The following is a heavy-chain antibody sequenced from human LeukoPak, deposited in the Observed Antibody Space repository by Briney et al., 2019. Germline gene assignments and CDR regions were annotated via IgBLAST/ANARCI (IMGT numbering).Heavy chain of an antibody. CDR1: EFSFGLYA. V-gene: IGHV3-23*01. CDR2: ISGTGGAT. D-gene: IGHD2-21*01. CDR3: VKDPRDSYGTNWFVS. J-gene: IGHJ5*01. Sequence: SLRLYLVTAEFSFGLYAISWFGQAPRMRLRSVSQISGTGGATWYAGFARDRFTISRDNSKKTVYMQMSGLRAEDTAMYYCVKDPRDSYGTNWFVSWGQGTLLTVSS.